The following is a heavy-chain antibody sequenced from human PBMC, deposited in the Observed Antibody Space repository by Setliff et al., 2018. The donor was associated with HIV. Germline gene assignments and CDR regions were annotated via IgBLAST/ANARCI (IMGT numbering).Heavy chain of an antibody. CDR2: ISGSGGST. J-gene: IGHJ4*02. CDR3: ATDNCGGDCYLNY. D-gene: IGHD2-21*02. CDR1: GFTFNSYA. V-gene: IGHV3-23*01. Sequence: PGGSLRLSCAASGFTFNSYAMSWVRQAPGKGLEWVSAISGSGGSTYYADSVKGRFTISRDNSKNTLDLQMNSLRAEDTAVYYCATDNCGGDCYLNYWGLGTLVTVSS.